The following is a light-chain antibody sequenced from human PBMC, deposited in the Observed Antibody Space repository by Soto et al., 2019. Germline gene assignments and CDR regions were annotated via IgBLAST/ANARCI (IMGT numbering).Light chain of an antibody. J-gene: IGKJ5*01. CDR2: DAS. V-gene: IGKV3-11*01. CDR3: QQRSSPT. Sequence: EIVLTQSPATLSLSPGERATLSCRASQSVSSYLAWYQQKPGQAPRLLIYDASNRATGIPARFSGSGSGTDFTLIINSLEPEDFAVYYCQQRSSPTFGQGGLLEIK. CDR1: QSVSSY.